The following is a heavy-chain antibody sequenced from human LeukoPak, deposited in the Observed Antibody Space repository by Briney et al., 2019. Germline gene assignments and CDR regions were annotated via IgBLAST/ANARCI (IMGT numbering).Heavy chain of an antibody. CDR1: GFTFSDHY. CDR3: ARGPAYYYDSSGYPTMTDY. V-gene: IGHV3-64*01. D-gene: IGHD3-22*01. CDR2: ISSNGGST. J-gene: IGHJ4*02. Sequence: PGGSLRLSCAASGFTFSDHYMHWVRQAPGKGLEYVSAISSNGGSTYYANSVKGRFTISRDNSKNTLYLQMGSLRAEDMAVYYCARGPAYYYDSSGYPTMTDYWGQGTLVTVSS.